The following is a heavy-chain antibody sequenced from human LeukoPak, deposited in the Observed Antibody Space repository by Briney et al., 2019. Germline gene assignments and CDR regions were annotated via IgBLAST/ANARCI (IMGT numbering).Heavy chain of an antibody. CDR3: ARAPQYYYDRSPLFDY. D-gene: IGHD3-22*01. Sequence: GGSLRLSCAASGFTFNNYWMNWFRQAPGKGLEWVANIQQDGNGKFHVDSVKGRFTVSRDNAKNSLFLQVDDLRVEDTAVYYCARAPQYYYDRSPLFDYWGQGTLVTVSS. V-gene: IGHV3-7*03. CDR1: GFTFNNYW. J-gene: IGHJ4*02. CDR2: IQQDGNGK.